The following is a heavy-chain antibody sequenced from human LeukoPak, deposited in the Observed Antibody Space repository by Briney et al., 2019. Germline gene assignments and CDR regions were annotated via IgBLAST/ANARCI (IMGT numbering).Heavy chain of an antibody. CDR2: ISWNSGSI. CDR3: AKDRSYGYLLDY. V-gene: IGHV3-9*01. Sequence: GRSLRLSCAASGFTFDDYAMHWVRQAPGKGLEWVSGISWNSGSIGYADSVKGRFTISRDNAKNSLYLQMNSLRAEDTAVYYCAKDRSYGYLLDYWGQGTLVTVSS. J-gene: IGHJ4*02. CDR1: GFTFDDYA. D-gene: IGHD5-18*01.